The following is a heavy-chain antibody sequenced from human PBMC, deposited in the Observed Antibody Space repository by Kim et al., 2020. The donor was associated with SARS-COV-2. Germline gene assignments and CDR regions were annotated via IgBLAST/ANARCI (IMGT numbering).Heavy chain of an antibody. V-gene: IGHV4-61*02. CDR2: IYTSGST. CDR3: ARGAGYSSGILDP. CDR1: GGSISSGSYY. D-gene: IGHD6-19*01. J-gene: IGHJ5*02. Sequence: SETLSLTCTVSGGSISSGSYYWSWIRQPAGKGLEWIGRIYTSGSTNYNPSLKSRVTISVDTSKNQFSLKLSSVTAEDTAVYYCARGAGYSSGILDPWGQGTLVTVSS.